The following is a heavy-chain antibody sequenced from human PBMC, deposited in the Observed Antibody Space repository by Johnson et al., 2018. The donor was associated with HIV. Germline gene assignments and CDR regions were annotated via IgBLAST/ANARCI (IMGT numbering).Heavy chain of an antibody. CDR3: ARDRRSSFDI. CDR2: VSYDGSNK. V-gene: IGHV3-30*03. D-gene: IGHD6-6*01. J-gene: IGHJ3*02. CDR1: GFTFSNYG. Sequence: QVQLVESGGGVVQPWRSLRLSCAASGFTFSNYGMHWVRQAPGKGLEWVAVVSYDGSNKYYADSVKGRFTISRDNSKTTLFLHINSLRAEDTAVYYCARDRRSSFDIWGQGTMVTVSS.